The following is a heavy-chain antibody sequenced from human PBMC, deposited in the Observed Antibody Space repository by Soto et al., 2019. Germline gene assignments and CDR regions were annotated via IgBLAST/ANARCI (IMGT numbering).Heavy chain of an antibody. D-gene: IGHD6-19*01. Sequence: PAGTLTLTCTVSGCSISSYYWSWIRQPPGKGLKWIGYIYYSGSTNYNPSLKSRVTISVDTSKNPFSLELSSVTAADTAVYYCARRGGGGGWANDYWSQGTLVTVSS. CDR1: GCSISSYY. CDR3: ARRGGGGGWANDY. V-gene: IGHV4-59*12. CDR2: IYYSGST. J-gene: IGHJ4*02.